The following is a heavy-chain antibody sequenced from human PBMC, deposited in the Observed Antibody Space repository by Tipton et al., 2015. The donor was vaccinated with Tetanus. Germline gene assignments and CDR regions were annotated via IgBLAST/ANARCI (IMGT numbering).Heavy chain of an antibody. J-gene: IGHJ6*02. D-gene: IGHD1-14*01. Sequence: TLSLTCALSGGSISRGAYSWSWIRQPPGKGLEWVGYIYDSGTTYSNPSLKSRVTISEGETKRQFSRNLTSMTAADTAVDYCARYNSYLSAMDVWGQGTTVAVSS. V-gene: IGHV4-30-2*01. CDR3: ARYNSYLSAMDV. CDR1: GGSISRGAYS. CDR2: IYDSGTT.